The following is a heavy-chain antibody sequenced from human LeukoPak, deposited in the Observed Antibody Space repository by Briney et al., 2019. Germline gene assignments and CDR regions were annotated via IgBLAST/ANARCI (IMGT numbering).Heavy chain of an antibody. CDR3: ARDLTERKYYIAY. J-gene: IGHJ4*02. D-gene: IGHD2-8*02. CDR2: ISPDGRNI. V-gene: IGHV3-74*01. Sequence: GGSLRLSCAASGFTLSDYWMNWVRQAPGKGPVWVSHISPDGRNIAYADSVKGRFTISRDNSKNTVHLQVNSLRAADTALYSCARDLTERKYYIAYWGQGTLVTVTS. CDR1: GFTLSDYW.